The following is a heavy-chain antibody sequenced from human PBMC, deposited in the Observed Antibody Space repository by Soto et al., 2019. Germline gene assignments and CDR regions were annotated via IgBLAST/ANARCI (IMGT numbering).Heavy chain of an antibody. D-gene: IGHD3-16*01. CDR2: IWSDVSRT. CDR1: GLTFSTYD. V-gene: IGHV3-33*01. Sequence: GGSLRLSCAASGLTFSTYDMHWVRQAPGKRLEWVALIWSDVSRTFYADSVKGRFTISRDNSKNTLYLQMHSLSAEDTAEYYSAGEPKGGAYDMDVWGQGTTVTVSS. CDR3: AGEPKGGAYDMDV. J-gene: IGHJ6*02.